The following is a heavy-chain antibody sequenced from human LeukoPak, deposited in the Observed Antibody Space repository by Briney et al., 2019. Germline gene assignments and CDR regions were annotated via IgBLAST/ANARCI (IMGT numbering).Heavy chain of an antibody. Sequence: GASVKVSCKASGGTFSSYAISWVRQAPGQGLEWMGGIIPIFGTANYAQKFQGRVTITADESTSTAYMELSSLRSEDTAVYYCARDLSGDSFEDTAMPPGDYWGQGTLVTVSS. J-gene: IGHJ4*02. CDR1: GGTFSSYA. V-gene: IGHV1-69*01. CDR3: ARDLSGDSFEDTAMPPGDY. D-gene: IGHD5-18*01. CDR2: IIPIFGTA.